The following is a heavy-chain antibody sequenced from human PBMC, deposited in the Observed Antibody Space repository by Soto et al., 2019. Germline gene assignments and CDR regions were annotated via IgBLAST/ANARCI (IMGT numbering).Heavy chain of an antibody. CDR1: GVTFSTYA. Sequence: QVQLVQSGAEVKKPESSVKVSCKAPGVTFSTYAISWVRQAPGQGLEWMAGIIPMFGTANYAQRFQDRVTITADESTNTVYMELSSLRSEDTAVYFCASGIQLWLRRINNGYSGWGQGTLVTVSS. J-gene: IGHJ4*02. CDR2: IIPMFGTA. D-gene: IGHD5-18*01. V-gene: IGHV1-69*12. CDR3: ASGIQLWLRRINNGYSG.